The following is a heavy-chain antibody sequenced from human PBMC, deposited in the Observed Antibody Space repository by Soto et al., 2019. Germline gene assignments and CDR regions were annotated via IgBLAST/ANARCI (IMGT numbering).Heavy chain of an antibody. V-gene: IGHV3-33*01. Sequence: PXESLRLSCEASGFTFNTYSMHGVRQPPGKGLEWLAAIWYDGAQKYYADSVKGRFIISRDNSKKTLYLEMKSLRAEDTAVYYCARAGGTTVTGLWHFDSWGQGTLVTVSS. J-gene: IGHJ4*02. D-gene: IGHD4-17*01. CDR3: ARAGGTTVTGLWHFDS. CDR1: GFTFNTYS. CDR2: IWYDGAQK.